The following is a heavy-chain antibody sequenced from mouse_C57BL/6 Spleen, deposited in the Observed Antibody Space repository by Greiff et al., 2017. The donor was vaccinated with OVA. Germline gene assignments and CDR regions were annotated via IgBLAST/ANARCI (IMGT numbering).Heavy chain of an antibody. V-gene: IGHV14-3*01. CDR2: IDPANGNT. CDR1: GFNIKNTY. D-gene: IGHD1-1*01. Sequence: VHVKQSVAELVRPGASVKLSCTASGFNIKNTYMHWVKQRPEQGLEWIGRIDPANGNTKYAPKFQGKATITADTSSNTAYLQLSSLTSEDTAIYYCARWDYGSSLYAMDYWGQGTSVTVSS. CDR3: ARWDYGSSLYAMDY. J-gene: IGHJ4*01.